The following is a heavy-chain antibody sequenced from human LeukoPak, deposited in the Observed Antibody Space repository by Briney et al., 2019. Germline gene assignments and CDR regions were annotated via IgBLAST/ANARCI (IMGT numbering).Heavy chain of an antibody. D-gene: IGHD3-22*01. V-gene: IGHV3-23*01. Sequence: GGSLRLSCAASGFTFSSYAMSWVRQAPGKGLEWVSGISGSGDNTYYADSVKGRFTISRDNSKNSLYVQVNSLGTEDTAAYYCAKGSYYDSSGSFYFDYWGQGTLVTVSS. CDR2: ISGSGDNT. CDR3: AKGSYYDSSGSFYFDY. CDR1: GFTFSSYA. J-gene: IGHJ4*02.